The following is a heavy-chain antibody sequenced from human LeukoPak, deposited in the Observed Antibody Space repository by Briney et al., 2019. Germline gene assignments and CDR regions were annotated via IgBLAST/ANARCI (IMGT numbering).Heavy chain of an antibody. CDR3: ARRKYGGTRIYYMDV. D-gene: IGHD4-23*01. CDR1: GGSISSYY. J-gene: IGHJ6*03. CDR2: IYYSGST. Sequence: PSETLSLTCTVSGGSISSYYWSWIRQPPGKGLEWIGYIYYSGSTNYNPSLKSRVTISVDTSKNQFSLKLSSVTAADTAVYYCARRKYGGTRIYYMDVWGKGTTVTVSS. V-gene: IGHV4-59*01.